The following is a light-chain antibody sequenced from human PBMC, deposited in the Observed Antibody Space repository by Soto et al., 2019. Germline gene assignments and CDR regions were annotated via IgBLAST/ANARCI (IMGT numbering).Light chain of an antibody. CDR2: DAS. V-gene: IGKV1-5*01. J-gene: IGKJ1*01. CDR1: QSISSW. CDR3: QQYNSYWT. Sequence: DIQMTQSPSTRSASVGDRVTITCRASQSISSWLAWYQQKPGKAPKLLIYDASSLESGVPSRFSGSGSGTEFTLTISTLQPDDVATYYFQQYNSYWTFGQGTKV.